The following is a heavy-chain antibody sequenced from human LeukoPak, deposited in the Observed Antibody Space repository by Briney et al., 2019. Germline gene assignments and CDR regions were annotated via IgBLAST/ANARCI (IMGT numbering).Heavy chain of an antibody. Sequence: GGSLRLSCAASGSTFGDYYMNWIRQAPGKGLEWVSYISSSVTTVRYADSVMGRFTISRDNAKNSLYLQMNSLRADDTAVYYCVRSYSAXXSFDYWGQGTLVTVSS. CDR2: ISSSVTTV. J-gene: IGHJ4*02. V-gene: IGHV3-11*01. CDR3: VRSYSAXXSFDY. CDR1: GSTFGDYY. D-gene: IGHD5-12*01.